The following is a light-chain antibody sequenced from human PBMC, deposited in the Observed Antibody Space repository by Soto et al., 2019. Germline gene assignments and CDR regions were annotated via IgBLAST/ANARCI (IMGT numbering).Light chain of an antibody. Sequence: QSMLTQPASVSGSPCQSLTIYYSGTSSDVGGYNSVSWYQQHPGKAPKLMIFDVSHRPSGVSNRFSGSKSGNTASLTISGLQAEDEADYYCNSYLSTITHEGYVFGTGTKVTVL. V-gene: IGLV2-14*01. CDR3: NSYLSTITHEGYV. CDR2: DVS. CDR1: SSDVGGYNS. J-gene: IGLJ1*01.